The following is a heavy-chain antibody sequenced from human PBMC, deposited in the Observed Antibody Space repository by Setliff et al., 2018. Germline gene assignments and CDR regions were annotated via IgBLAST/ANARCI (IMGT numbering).Heavy chain of an antibody. Sequence: PSETLSLTCAVYGGSFSGYYWSWIRQPPGKGLEWIGEINHSGSTNYNPSLKSRVTISVDTSKNQFSLKLSSVTAADTAVCYCARAYSYYYYYMDVWGKGTTVTVSS. V-gene: IGHV4-34*01. CDR1: GGSFSGYY. CDR3: ARAYSYYYYYMDV. J-gene: IGHJ6*03. CDR2: INHSGST. D-gene: IGHD4-4*01.